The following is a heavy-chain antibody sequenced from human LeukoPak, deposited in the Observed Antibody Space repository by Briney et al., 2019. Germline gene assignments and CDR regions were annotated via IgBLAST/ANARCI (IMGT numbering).Heavy chain of an antibody. D-gene: IGHD3-3*01. CDR2: VSHRGST. CDR1: GYSISNGDY. CDR3: ARGAEYYAIWRGYAAYSDY. J-gene: IGHJ4*02. V-gene: IGHV4-38-2*02. Sequence: PSETLSLTCTVSGYSISNGDYWGWIRQSPGKGLEGVGSVSHRGSTYYNPSLRSRVTISVDRSKQKFSLKLTSVTAADTAVYFCARGAEYYAIWRGYAAYSDYWGQGISVTVSS.